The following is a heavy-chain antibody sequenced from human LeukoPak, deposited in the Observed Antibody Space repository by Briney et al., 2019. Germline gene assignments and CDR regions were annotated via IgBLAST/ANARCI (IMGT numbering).Heavy chain of an antibody. CDR2: INPNSGGT. Sequence: ASVKVSCKASGGTFSSYAISWVRQAPGQGLEWMGWINPNSGGTNYAQKFQGWVTMTRDTSISTAYMELSRLRSDDTAVYYCARAERGYPPSFDYWGQGTLVTVSS. V-gene: IGHV1-2*04. CDR3: ARAERGYPPSFDY. CDR1: GGTFSSYA. J-gene: IGHJ4*02. D-gene: IGHD3-22*01.